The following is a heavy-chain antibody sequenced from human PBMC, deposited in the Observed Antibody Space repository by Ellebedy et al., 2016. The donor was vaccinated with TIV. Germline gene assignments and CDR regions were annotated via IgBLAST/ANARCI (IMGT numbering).Heavy chain of an antibody. CDR2: IRSKANSYAT. CDR1: GFTFSGST. J-gene: IGHJ4*02. CDR3: TPPVEMATTSDY. Sequence: GESLKISCAASGFTFSGSTMHWVRQASGKGLEWVGRIRSKANSYATAYAASVKGRFTISRDDSNNTAYLQMNSLKTEDTAVYYCTPPVEMATTSDYWGQGTLVTVSS. D-gene: IGHD5-24*01. V-gene: IGHV3-73*01.